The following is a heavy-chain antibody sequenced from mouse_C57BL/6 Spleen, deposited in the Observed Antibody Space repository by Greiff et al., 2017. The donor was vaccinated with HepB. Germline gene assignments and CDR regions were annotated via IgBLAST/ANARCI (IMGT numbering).Heavy chain of an antibody. V-gene: IGHV1-62-2*01. J-gene: IGHJ3*01. Sequence: QVQLQQSGAELVKPGASVKLSCKASGYTFTEYTIHWVKQRSGQGLEWIGWFYPGSGSIKYNEKFKDKATLTADKSSSTVYMELSSLTSEDSAVYFCARHEGFYSNYEAWFAYWGQGTLVTVSA. D-gene: IGHD2-5*01. CDR2: FYPGSGSI. CDR1: GYTFTEYT. CDR3: ARHEGFYSNYEAWFAY.